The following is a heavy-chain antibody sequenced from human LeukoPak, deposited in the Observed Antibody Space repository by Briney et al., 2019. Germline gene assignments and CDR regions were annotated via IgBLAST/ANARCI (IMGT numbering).Heavy chain of an antibody. CDR3: ARVWKGDYGDYFFDY. CDR1: GGTFSSYA. J-gene: IGHJ4*02. D-gene: IGHD4-17*01. Sequence: SVKVSCKATGGTFSSYAISWVRQAPGQGLEWMGGIIPIFGAANYAQKFQGRVTITTDESTSTAYMELSSLRSEDTAVYYCARVWKGDYGDYFFDYWGQGTLVTVSS. V-gene: IGHV1-69*05. CDR2: IIPIFGAA.